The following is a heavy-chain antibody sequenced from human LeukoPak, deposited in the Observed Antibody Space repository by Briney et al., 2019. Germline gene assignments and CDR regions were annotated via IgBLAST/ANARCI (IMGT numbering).Heavy chain of an antibody. D-gene: IGHD6-19*01. Sequence: GGTQRLSCAASGFTFSSYGMSWVRQAPGKGLEWVSAISGSGGSTYYADSVKGRFTISRDNSKNTLYLQMNSLRAEDTAVYYCAKDRSGIAVAGTPYWGQGTLVTVSS. CDR1: GFTFSSYG. CDR2: ISGSGGST. J-gene: IGHJ4*02. CDR3: AKDRSGIAVAGTPY. V-gene: IGHV3-23*01.